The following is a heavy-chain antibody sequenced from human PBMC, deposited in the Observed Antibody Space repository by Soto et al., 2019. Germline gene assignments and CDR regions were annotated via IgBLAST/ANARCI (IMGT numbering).Heavy chain of an antibody. V-gene: IGHV4-39*01. Sequence: QLQLQESGPGLVKPSETLSLTCTVSGDSVTISDYYWGRIRQPPGKGLVWIGGIHYCGSTYYNLSLQSRVTISGDTSKKQFSLKLTSVTAADAAVYYCAAHDSGGYYAEYWGQGTLVTVSA. D-gene: IGHD3-22*01. CDR2: IHYCGST. J-gene: IGHJ4*02. CDR3: AAHDSGGYYAEY. CDR1: GDSVTISDYY.